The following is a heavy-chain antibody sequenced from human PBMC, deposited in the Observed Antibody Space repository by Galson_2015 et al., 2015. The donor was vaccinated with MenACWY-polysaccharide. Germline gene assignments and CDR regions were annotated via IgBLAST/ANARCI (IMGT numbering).Heavy chain of an antibody. J-gene: IGHJ6*02. CDR2: IKKDGSEK. CDR3: ARGHYGMDV. Sequence: SLRLSCAASGFSLGAWYMSWLRQAPGKGLEWVANIKKDGSEKYYVDSVKGRFTISRDNSKNLLYLQMHSLRAEDTAVYSCARGHYGMDVWGQGTTVPVSS. CDR1: GFSLGAWY. V-gene: IGHV3-7*01.